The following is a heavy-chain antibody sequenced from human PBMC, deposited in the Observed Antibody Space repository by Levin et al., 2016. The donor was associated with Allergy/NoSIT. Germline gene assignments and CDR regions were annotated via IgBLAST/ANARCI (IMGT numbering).Heavy chain of an antibody. CDR2: IIPIFGTA. D-gene: IGHD6-13*01. V-gene: IGHV1-69*01. J-gene: IGHJ4*02. Sequence: WVRQAPGQGLEWMGGIIPIFGTANYAQKFQGRVTITADESTSTAYMELSSLRSEDTAVYYCAREAGAAHSSSWYSWGQGTLVTVSS. CDR3: AREAGAAHSSSWYS.